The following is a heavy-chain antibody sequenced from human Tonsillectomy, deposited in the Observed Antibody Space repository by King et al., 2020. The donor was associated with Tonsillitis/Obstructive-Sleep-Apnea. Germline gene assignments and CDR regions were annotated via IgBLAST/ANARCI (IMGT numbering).Heavy chain of an antibody. J-gene: IGHJ4*02. CDR3: AGGDYGDSYYFDY. CDR2: INHTGNT. Sequence: GLEWIGEINHTGNTNYNPSLKSRVTMSEDMSKNQFSLKLSSVTAADTAVYYCAGGDYGDSYYFDYWGQGTLVTVSS. D-gene: IGHD4-17*01. V-gene: IGHV4-34*01.